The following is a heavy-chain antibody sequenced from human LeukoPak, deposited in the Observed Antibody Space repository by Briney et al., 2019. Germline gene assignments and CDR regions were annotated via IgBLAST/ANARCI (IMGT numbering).Heavy chain of an antibody. Sequence: GASVKVSCKASGGTFSSYAINWVRQAPGQGFEWMGGIIPISATANYAQRFQGRVTITADKSTNTAYMELSSLRSEDTAVYYCARDLAYGDYYYYGMDVWGKGTTVTVSS. J-gene: IGHJ6*04. D-gene: IGHD4-17*01. CDR3: ARDLAYGDYYYYGMDV. CDR1: GGTFSSYA. CDR2: IIPISATA. V-gene: IGHV1-69*06.